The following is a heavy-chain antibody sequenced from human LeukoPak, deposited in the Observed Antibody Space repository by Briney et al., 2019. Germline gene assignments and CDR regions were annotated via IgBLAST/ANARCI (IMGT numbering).Heavy chain of an antibody. CDR3: ARESGAVAGFDY. J-gene: IGHJ4*02. V-gene: IGHV3-30-3*01. D-gene: IGHD6-19*01. CDR1: GSTFSSYA. Sequence: PGGSLRLSCAASGSTFSSYAMHWVRQAPGKGLEWVAVISYDGSNKYYADSVKGRFTISRDNSKNTLYLQMNSLRAEDTAVYYCARESGAVAGFDYWGQGTLVTVSS. CDR2: ISYDGSNK.